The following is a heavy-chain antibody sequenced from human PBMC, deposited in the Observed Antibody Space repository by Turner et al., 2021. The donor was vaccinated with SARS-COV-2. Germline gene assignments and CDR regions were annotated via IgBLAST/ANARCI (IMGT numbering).Heavy chain of an antibody. V-gene: IGHV1-24*01. CDR2: VDPEDGET. CDR1: GYTLIELS. CDR3: ATAPGMTTTGWFDP. D-gene: IGHD4-4*01. J-gene: IGHJ5*02. Sequence: QVPLVQSGAEVKKPGASVKVSCKVSGYTLIELSMHWVRQAPGKGLEWMGGVDPEDGETIYAQKCQGRVTMTEDTSTDTAYMELSSLRSDDTAVYYCATAPGMTTTGWFDPWGQGTLVTVSS.